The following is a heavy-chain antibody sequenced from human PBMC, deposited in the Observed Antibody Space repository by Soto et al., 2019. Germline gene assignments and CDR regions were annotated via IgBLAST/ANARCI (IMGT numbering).Heavy chain of an antibody. Sequence: EVQQLESGGGLIQPGGSLRLSCAASGFTFSSYAMSWVRQAPGKGLEWVSAISGSGGSTYYADSVKGRFTISRDNSKNTLYLQMNSLRAEDTAVYYCAKEYYYGSGSLKGDYFDYWGQGTLVTVSS. D-gene: IGHD3-10*01. V-gene: IGHV3-23*01. CDR1: GFTFSSYA. J-gene: IGHJ4*02. CDR3: AKEYYYGSGSLKGDYFDY. CDR2: ISGSGGST.